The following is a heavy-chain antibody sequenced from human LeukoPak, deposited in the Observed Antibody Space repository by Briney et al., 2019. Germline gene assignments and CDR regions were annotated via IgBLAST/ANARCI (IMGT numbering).Heavy chain of an antibody. CDR3: ARREITGYYLS. J-gene: IGHJ5*02. Sequence: GGSLRLSCAVSGFTVSSNYMIWVRQAPGKGLEWVSVLYLDGTTYYADALKGRFIISRDTYSNTLSLQMHSLRAEDTDVYYCARREITGYYLSWGQGTLVTVSS. CDR1: GFTVSSNY. CDR2: LYLDGTT. D-gene: IGHD3-22*01. V-gene: IGHV3-53*01.